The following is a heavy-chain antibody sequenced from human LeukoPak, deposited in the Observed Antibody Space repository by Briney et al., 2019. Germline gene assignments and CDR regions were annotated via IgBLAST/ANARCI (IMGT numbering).Heavy chain of an antibody. CDR3: ATGIAAAGFDY. Sequence: SETLSLTCTASGGSISSYYWSWIRQPSGKGLEWIGRIYTSESTNYNPSLKSRVTMSVDTPKNQFSLKLSSVTAADTAVYYCATGIAAAGFDYWGQGTLVTVSS. J-gene: IGHJ4*02. D-gene: IGHD6-13*01. CDR2: IYTSEST. CDR1: GGSISSYY. V-gene: IGHV4-4*07.